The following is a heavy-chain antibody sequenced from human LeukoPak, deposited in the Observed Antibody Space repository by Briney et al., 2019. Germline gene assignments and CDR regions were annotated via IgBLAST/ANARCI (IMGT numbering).Heavy chain of an antibody. CDR2: IWYDGSNK. J-gene: IGHJ6*02. V-gene: IGHV3-33*08. CDR1: GFTFSSYG. CDR3: AREMGVATIFPHYGMDV. D-gene: IGHD5-12*01. Sequence: PGGSLRLSCAASGFTFSSYGMHWVRQAPGKGLEWVAVIWYDGSNKYYADSVKGRFTISRDNSKNTLYLQMNSLRAEDTAVYYCAREMGVATIFPHYGMDVWGQGTTVTVSS.